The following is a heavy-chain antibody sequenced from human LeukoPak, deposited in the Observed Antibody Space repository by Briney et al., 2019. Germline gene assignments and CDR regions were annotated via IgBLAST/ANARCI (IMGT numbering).Heavy chain of an antibody. J-gene: IGHJ4*02. Sequence: GGSLRLSCAASGFTFSSYSMSWVRQAPGKGLEWVSSISSSSSYIYYADSVKGRFTISRDNAKNSLYLQMNSLRAEDTAVYYCAREAGITGTYNPSFDYWGQGTLVTVSS. CDR1: GFTFSSYS. V-gene: IGHV3-21*01. CDR3: AREAGITGTYNPSFDY. D-gene: IGHD1-7*01. CDR2: ISSSSSYI.